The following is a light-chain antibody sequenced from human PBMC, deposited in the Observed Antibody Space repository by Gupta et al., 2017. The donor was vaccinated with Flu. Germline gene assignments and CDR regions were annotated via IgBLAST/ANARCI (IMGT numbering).Light chain of an antibody. CDR2: SNN. J-gene: IGLJ2*01. V-gene: IGLV1-44*01. CDR1: SSNIGSNN. Sequence: QSVLPQPPSASGTPGQRVTISCSGSSSNIGSNNVNWYQQPPGTAPKLLIYSNNQRPSGVPDRFSGSKSGTSASLAISGLQAEDEADYYCAAWDDSLNGVVFGGGTKLTVL. CDR3: AAWDDSLNGVV.